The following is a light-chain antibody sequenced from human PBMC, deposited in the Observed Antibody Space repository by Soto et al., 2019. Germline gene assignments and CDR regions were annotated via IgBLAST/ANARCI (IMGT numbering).Light chain of an antibody. CDR1: ALPKKY. V-gene: IGLV3-10*01. J-gene: IGLJ3*02. Sequence: SYELTQSPSVSVSPGQTARITCSGDALPKKYAYWYQQKSDQAPVVVIYEDSKRPSGIPERFSGSSSGTLATLTVSGAQVEDEADYYCYSTDSSGNHRVFGGGTKLTVL. CDR2: EDS. CDR3: YSTDSSGNHRV.